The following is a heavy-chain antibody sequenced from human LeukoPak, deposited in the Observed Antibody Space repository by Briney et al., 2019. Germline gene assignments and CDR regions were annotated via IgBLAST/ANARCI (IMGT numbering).Heavy chain of an antibody. D-gene: IGHD1-26*01. CDR1: SGTISSYY. V-gene: IGHV4-59*08. CDR3: GRLTSGTYYSVDY. Sequence: KTSETLSLTCNVSSGTISSYYWGWLRQAPGKGLEWIGYVCYNESTNYNPSLQSRITLSVGTSTNQFSMNLISVTVADTAICCCGRLTSGTYYSVDYWDQGILVTVSS. CDR2: VCYNEST. J-gene: IGHJ4*02.